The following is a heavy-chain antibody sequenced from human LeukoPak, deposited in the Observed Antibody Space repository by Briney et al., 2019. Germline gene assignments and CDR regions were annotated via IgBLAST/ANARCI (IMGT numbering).Heavy chain of an antibody. D-gene: IGHD3-3*01. Sequence: SETLSLTCAVYGGSFSGYYWSWIRQPPGKGLEWIGEINHSGSTNYNPSLKSRVTISVDTSKNQFSLKLSSVTAADTAVYYCARGRGVLRFLDWLGFFDYWGQGTLVTVSS. CDR3: ARGRGVLRFLDWLGFFDY. J-gene: IGHJ4*02. CDR2: INHSGST. CDR1: GGSFSGYY. V-gene: IGHV4-34*01.